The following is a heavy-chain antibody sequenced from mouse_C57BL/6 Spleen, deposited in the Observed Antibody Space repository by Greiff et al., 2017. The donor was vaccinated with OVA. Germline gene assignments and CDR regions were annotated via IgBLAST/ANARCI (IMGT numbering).Heavy chain of an antibody. CDR3: ARKRRGYYAMDY. CDR2: INPNNGGT. D-gene: IGHD2-12*01. J-gene: IGHJ4*01. CDR1: GYTFTDYN. Sequence: EVQLQQSGPELVKPGASVKIPCKASGYTFTDYNMDWVKQSHGKSLEWIGDINPNNGGTIYNQKFKGKATLTVDKSSSTAYMELRSLTSEDTAVYYCARKRRGYYAMDYWGQGTSVTVSS. V-gene: IGHV1-18*01.